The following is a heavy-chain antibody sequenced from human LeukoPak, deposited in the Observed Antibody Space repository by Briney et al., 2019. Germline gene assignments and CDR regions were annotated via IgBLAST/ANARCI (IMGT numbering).Heavy chain of an antibody. CDR2: IYYSGST. V-gene: IGHV4-31*03. D-gene: IGHD7-27*01. Sequence: SQTLSLTCNVSGGSISSGGSRWSWIRQHPGKGLEWIGYIYYSGSTYCNPSLESRLTMSVDTSKNQFSLHLTSVTAADTAVYYCARDWGTYFDYWGQGTLVTVSS. J-gene: IGHJ4*02. CDR1: GGSISSGGSR. CDR3: ARDWGTYFDY.